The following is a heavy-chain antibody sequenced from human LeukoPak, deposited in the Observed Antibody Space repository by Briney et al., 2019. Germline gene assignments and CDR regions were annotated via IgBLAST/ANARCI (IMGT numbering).Heavy chain of an antibody. J-gene: IGHJ4*02. V-gene: IGHV1-18*01. Sequence: ASVKVSCNASGYTFTSYGISWVRQAPGQGLEWMGWISAYNGNTNYAQKLQGRVTMTTDTSTSTAYMELRSLRSDDTAVYYCARDGEEDGGTLLFDYWGQGTLVTVSS. D-gene: IGHD4-23*01. CDR2: ISAYNGNT. CDR1: GYTFTSYG. CDR3: ARDGEEDGGTLLFDY.